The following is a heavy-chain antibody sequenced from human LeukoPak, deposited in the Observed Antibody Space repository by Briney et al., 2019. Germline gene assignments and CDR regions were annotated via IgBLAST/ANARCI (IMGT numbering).Heavy chain of an antibody. CDR2: IWYDESNE. CDR1: GFIFSSHA. CDR3: ARDGELLGYYFDL. J-gene: IGHJ4*02. D-gene: IGHD1-7*01. Sequence: GGALRLSCTASGFIFSSHAMHWVRQGPGKGLEWVAVIWYDESNESYADSVKGRFTVSRDNSKNTVYLQMHRLRADDTVVYFCARDGELLGYYFDLWGQGTPVTVSS. V-gene: IGHV3-33*01.